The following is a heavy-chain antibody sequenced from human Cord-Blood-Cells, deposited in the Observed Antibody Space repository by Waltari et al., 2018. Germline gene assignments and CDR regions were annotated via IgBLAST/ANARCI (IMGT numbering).Heavy chain of an antibody. Sequence: QVQLVQSGAEVKKPGASVKVSCKVSGYTLTELSMHWVRQAPGKGLEWMGGFDPEDGEKIYAQKCQGRVTMTEDTSTDTAYMELSSLRSEDTAVYYCATGLGTDYSNDYWGQGTLVTVSS. V-gene: IGHV1-24*01. CDR3: ATGLGTDYSNDY. CDR2: FDPEDGEK. CDR1: GYTLTELS. D-gene: IGHD4-4*01. J-gene: IGHJ4*02.